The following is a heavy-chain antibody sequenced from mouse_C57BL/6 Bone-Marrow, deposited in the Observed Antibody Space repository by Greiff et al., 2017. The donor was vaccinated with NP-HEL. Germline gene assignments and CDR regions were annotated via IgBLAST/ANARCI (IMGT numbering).Heavy chain of an antibody. V-gene: IGHV14-1*01. CDR1: GFNIKDYY. CDR2: IDPEDGDT. J-gene: IGHJ2*01. CDR3: TTPVYYYGSSPYYFDY. Sequence: EVQLQQSGAELVRPGASVKLSCTASGFNIKDYYMHWVKQRPEQGLEWIGRIDPEDGDTEYAPKFQGKATMTADTSSNTAYLQLSSLTSEDTAVYYCTTPVYYYGSSPYYFDYWGQGTTLTVSS. D-gene: IGHD1-1*01.